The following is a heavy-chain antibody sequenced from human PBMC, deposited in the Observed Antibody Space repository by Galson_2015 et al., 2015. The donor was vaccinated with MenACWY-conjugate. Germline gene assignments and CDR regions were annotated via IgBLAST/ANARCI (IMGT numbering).Heavy chain of an antibody. D-gene: IGHD1-26*01. CDR1: GYDFSNFY. Sequence: QSGAEVKKPGESLRISCKGSGYDFSNFYISWVRQMPGKGLEWMGRIDPRNSRTNYRPSFQGHVTISADKSLNTAYLQWSSLKASDTAMYYCARPAGCATSVCSYGMGVWGQGTTVIVSS. CDR2: IDPRNSRT. V-gene: IGHV5-10-1*01. J-gene: IGHJ6*02. CDR3: ARPAGCATSVCSYGMGV.